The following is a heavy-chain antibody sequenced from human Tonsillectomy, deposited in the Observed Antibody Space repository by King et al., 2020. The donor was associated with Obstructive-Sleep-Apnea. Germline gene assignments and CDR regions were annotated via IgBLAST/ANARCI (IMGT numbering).Heavy chain of an antibody. Sequence: VQLVESGGGVVQPGRSLRLSCAASGFSFSSYAMHWVRQAPGKGLEWVAVISYDGSNKYYADSVKGRFTISRDNSKNTLYLQMNSLRAEDTAVYYCAREAFTYYFDYWGQGTLVTVSS. J-gene: IGHJ4*02. CDR3: AREAFTYYFDY. D-gene: IGHD2/OR15-2a*01. CDR1: GFSFSSYA. CDR2: ISYDGSNK. V-gene: IGHV3-30-3*01.